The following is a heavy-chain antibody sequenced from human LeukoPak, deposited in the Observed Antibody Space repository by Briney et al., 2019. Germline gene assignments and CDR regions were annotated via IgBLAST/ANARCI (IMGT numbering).Heavy chain of an antibody. D-gene: IGHD2/OR15-2a*01. CDR1: GGSISSSSYY. CDR2: IYYSGST. Sequence: SETLSLTCTVSGGSISSSSYYWSWIRQPPGKGLEWIGYIYYSGSTNYNPSLKSRVTISVDTSKNQFSLKLSSVTAADTAVYYCATHKPFAGFIDYWGQGTLVTVSS. CDR3: ATHKPFAGFIDY. J-gene: IGHJ4*02. V-gene: IGHV4-61*05.